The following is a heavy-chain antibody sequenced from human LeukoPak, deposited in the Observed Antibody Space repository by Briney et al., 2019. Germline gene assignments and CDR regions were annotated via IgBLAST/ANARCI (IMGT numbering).Heavy chain of an antibody. CDR1: GFTFSSYG. J-gene: IGHJ4*02. V-gene: IGHV3-48*02. CDR3: AGPGIGLPNYFDY. D-gene: IGHD6-13*01. Sequence: GGSLRLSCAASGFTFSSYGINWVRQAPGKGLEWVSYISSSSSTRYYADSVKGRFTISRDTAKNSLYLQMNSLRDGDTAVYYCAGPGIGLPNYFDYWGQGTLVTVSS. CDR2: ISSSSSTR.